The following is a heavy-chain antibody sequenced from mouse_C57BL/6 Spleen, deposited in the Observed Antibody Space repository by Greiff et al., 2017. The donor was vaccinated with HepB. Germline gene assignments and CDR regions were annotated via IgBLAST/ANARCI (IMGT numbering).Heavy chain of an antibody. CDR2: IDPANGNT. CDR3: ASGYYSNYDYYAMDY. V-gene: IGHV14-3*01. J-gene: IGHJ4*01. D-gene: IGHD2-5*01. Sequence: EVKLVESVAELVRPGASVKLSCTASGFNIKNTYMHWVKQRPEQGLEWIGRIDPANGNTKYAPKFQGKATITADTSSNTAYLQLSSLTSEDTAIYYCASGYYSNYDYYAMDYWGQGTSVTVSS. CDR1: GFNIKNTY.